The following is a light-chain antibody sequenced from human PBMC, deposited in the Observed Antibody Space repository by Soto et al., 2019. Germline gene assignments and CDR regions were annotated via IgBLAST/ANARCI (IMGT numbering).Light chain of an antibody. CDR2: SGS. V-gene: IGKV3-20*01. J-gene: IGKJ2*01. Sequence: EIVLTQSPGTLSLSPGERATVSCRASQSVSSSYLAWYQQKPGQAPRVLIYSGSSRATGIPDRFSGSGSGTDFTLTISRLEPEDFAVYYCQQYGSSPLYTFGQGTKLEIK. CDR3: QQYGSSPLYT. CDR1: QSVSSSY.